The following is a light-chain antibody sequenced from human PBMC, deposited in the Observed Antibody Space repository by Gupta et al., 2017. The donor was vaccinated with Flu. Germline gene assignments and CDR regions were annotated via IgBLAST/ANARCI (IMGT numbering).Light chain of an antibody. J-gene: IGKJ4*01. V-gene: IGKV5-2*01. CDR3: LQHDTEPLT. CDR1: HDIDDD. Sequence: ETTLTQSPAFVSATPGDKVTISCKASHDIDDDLNWYQQKPGEAPIFIDQDASTLVPGTTLRFSGTGYGTDFDLTIDKVESEDAAYYFCLQHDTEPLTFGGGTKLEI. CDR2: DAS.